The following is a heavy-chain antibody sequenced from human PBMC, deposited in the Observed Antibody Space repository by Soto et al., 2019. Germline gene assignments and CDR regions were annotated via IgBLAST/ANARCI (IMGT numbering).Heavy chain of an antibody. Sequence: QVQLVESGGGVVQPGRSLRLSCAASGFTFSSYGMHWVRQAPGKGLEWVAVIWYDGSNKYYADSVKGRFTISRDNSKNTLYLQMNSLRAEDTAVYYCARDFRLGHSSGWTPFDYWGQGTLVTVSS. D-gene: IGHD6-19*01. CDR3: ARDFRLGHSSGWTPFDY. CDR1: GFTFSSYG. CDR2: IWYDGSNK. V-gene: IGHV3-33*01. J-gene: IGHJ4*02.